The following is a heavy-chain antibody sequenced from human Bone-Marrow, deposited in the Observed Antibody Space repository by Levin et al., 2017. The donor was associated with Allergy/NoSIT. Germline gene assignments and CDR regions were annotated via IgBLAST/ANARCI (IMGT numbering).Heavy chain of an antibody. J-gene: IGHJ4*02. CDR2: IYYSGST. CDR3: ARMNPPTTVVTIN. CDR1: GYSISSSNW. D-gene: IGHD4-23*01. V-gene: IGHV4-28*01. Sequence: SETLSLTCAVSGYSISSSNWWGWIRQPPGKGLEWIGYIYYSGSTYYNPSLKSRVTMSVDTSKNQFSLKLSSVTAVDTAVYYCARMNPPTTVVTINWGQGTLVTVSS.